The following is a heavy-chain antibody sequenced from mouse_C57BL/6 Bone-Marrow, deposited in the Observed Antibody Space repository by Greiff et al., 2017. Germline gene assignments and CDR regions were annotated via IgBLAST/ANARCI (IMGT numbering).Heavy chain of an antibody. J-gene: IGHJ2*01. D-gene: IGHD4-1*01. Sequence: VHVKQSVAELVRPGASVKLSCTASGFNFKNTYMHWVKQRPEQGLEWIGRIDPANGNTKYAPKFQGKATLTVDNSSNTAYLQLSSLTAEEAAIYYCARVGLYYFDYWGQGTTLTVSS. CDR2: IDPANGNT. V-gene: IGHV14-3*01. CDR3: ARVGLYYFDY. CDR1: GFNFKNTY.